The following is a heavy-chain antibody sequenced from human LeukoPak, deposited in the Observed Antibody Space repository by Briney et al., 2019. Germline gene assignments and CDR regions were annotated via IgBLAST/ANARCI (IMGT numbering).Heavy chain of an antibody. CDR2: INPNSGGT. CDR1: GYTFTGYY. V-gene: IGHV1-2*02. Sequence: GASVKVSCKASGYTFTGYYMHWVRQAPGQGLEWMGWINPNSGGTNYAQKFQGRVTMTRDTSISTAYMELSRLRSDDTAVYYCALDKGGYCSGGSCGFVDYWGQGTLDTVSS. J-gene: IGHJ4*02. D-gene: IGHD2-15*01. CDR3: ALDKGGYCSGGSCGFVDY.